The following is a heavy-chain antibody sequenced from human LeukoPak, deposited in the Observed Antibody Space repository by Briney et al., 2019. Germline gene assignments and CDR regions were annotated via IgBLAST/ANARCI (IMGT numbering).Heavy chain of an antibody. CDR1: AFIFSGHW. CDR2: IKNDGSER. J-gene: IGHJ4*02. Sequence: GGSLRLSCEGSAFIFSGHWMNWVRQAPGKGLEWVASIKNDGSERYYVDSVRGRDTISRDNNKKSLFLQMSSQRAADTAVYYCATDRGWRTSGYYLYYFEYWGQGTLVTFSS. V-gene: IGHV3-7*01. D-gene: IGHD3-3*01. CDR3: ATDRGWRTSGYYLYYFEY.